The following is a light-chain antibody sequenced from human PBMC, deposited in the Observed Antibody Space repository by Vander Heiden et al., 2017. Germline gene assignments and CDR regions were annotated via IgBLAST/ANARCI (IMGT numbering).Light chain of an antibody. Sequence: AIQMIQSPSSLSASVGDRVTITCRASHGIGNDLGWYQQKPGKAPKLLIYAVSNLQSGVPSRFSGSGSGTDFTLTISALQPEDFATYYCLQDDSYPYTFGQGTKLEIK. CDR1: HGIGND. J-gene: IGKJ2*01. V-gene: IGKV1-6*01. CDR3: LQDDSYPYT. CDR2: AVS.